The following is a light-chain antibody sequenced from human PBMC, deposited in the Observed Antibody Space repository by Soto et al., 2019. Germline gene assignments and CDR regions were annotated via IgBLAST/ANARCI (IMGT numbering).Light chain of an antibody. CDR2: LDSDGSH. V-gene: IGLV4-69*01. CDR1: SGHSSYA. Sequence: HLVLTQSPSASASLGASVKLTCTLSSGHSSYAIAWHQQQPEKGPRYLMKLDSDGSHTQGDAIPDRFSGSSSGAERYLTISSLQSEDEADYYCQTWGTGIHVVFGGGTKLTVL. J-gene: IGLJ2*01. CDR3: QTWGTGIHVV.